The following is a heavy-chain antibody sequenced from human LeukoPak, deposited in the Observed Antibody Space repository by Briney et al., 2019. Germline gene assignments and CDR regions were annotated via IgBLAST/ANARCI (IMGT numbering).Heavy chain of an antibody. D-gene: IGHD5-12*01. CDR3: ARVVATPYYYYYYMDV. CDR1: GYTFTGYY. V-gene: IGHV1-2*02. Sequence: VSVKVSCKASGYTFTGYYMHWVRQAPGQGLEWMGWINPNSGGTNYAQKFQGRVTMTRDTSISTAYMELSRLRSDGTAVYYCARVVATPYYYYYYMDVWGKGTTVTVSS. J-gene: IGHJ6*03. CDR2: INPNSGGT.